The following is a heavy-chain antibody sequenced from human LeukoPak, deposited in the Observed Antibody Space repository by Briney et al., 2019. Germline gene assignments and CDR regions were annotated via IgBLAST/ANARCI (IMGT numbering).Heavy chain of an antibody. D-gene: IGHD6-19*01. V-gene: IGHV4-4*07. CDR2: IYTSGST. CDR1: GGSISSYY. CDR3: ARDKRVAVAGTYTYYYYMDV. Sequence: SETLSLTCTVSGGSISSYYWSWIRQPAGKGLEWIGRIYTSGSTNHNPSLKSRVTMSVDTSKNQFSLKLSSVTAADTAVYYCARDKRVAVAGTYTYYYYMDVWGNGTTVTISS. J-gene: IGHJ6*03.